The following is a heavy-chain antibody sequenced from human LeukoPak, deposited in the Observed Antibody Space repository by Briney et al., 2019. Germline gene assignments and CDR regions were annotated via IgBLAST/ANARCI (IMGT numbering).Heavy chain of an antibody. D-gene: IGHD1-26*01. CDR3: ARDLSYGSLDF. J-gene: IGHJ4*02. V-gene: IGHV3-33*01. CDR2: MWHDGTRE. Sequence: GGSLRLSCAASGFSLSTHGMHWVRQAPGKGLEWVAGMWHDGTREDYADSVKGRFTISRDLSKNTLNLQMNSLRVEDTAMSYCARDLSYGSLDFRGQGTLVTVSS. CDR1: GFSLSTHG.